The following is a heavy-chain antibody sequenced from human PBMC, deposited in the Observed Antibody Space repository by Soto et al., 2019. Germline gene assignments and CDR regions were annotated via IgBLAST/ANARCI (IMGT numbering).Heavy chain of an antibody. Sequence: PGGSLRLSCAASGFTVSSNYMSWVRQAPGKGLEWVSVIYSGGSTYYADSVKGRFTISRHNSKNTLYLQMNSLRAEDTAVYYCARDTVSPASYYYYMDGWGKGTTVTVAS. J-gene: IGHJ6*03. CDR3: ARDTVSPASYYYYMDG. CDR1: GFTVSSNY. CDR2: IYSGGST. V-gene: IGHV3-53*04. D-gene: IGHD4-17*01.